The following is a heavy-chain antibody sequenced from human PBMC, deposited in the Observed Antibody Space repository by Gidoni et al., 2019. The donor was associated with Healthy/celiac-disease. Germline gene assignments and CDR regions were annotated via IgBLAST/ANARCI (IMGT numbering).Heavy chain of an antibody. Sequence: QVQLVESGGGVVQPGRSLRLPCAASGFTFSSYAMHWVRQAPGKGLAWVAVIWYDGSNKYYADSVKGRFTISRDNSKNTLYLQMNSLRAEDTAVYYCARDVRYFDWSAAFDIWGQGTMVTVSS. CDR2: IWYDGSNK. J-gene: IGHJ3*02. D-gene: IGHD3-9*01. CDR1: GFTFSSYA. CDR3: ARDVRYFDWSAAFDI. V-gene: IGHV3-33*01.